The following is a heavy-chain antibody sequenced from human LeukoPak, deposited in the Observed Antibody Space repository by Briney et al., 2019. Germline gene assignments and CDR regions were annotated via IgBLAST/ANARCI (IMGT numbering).Heavy chain of an antibody. V-gene: IGHV1-46*02. CDR2: INPSGGNT. J-gene: IGHJ4*02. D-gene: IGHD2-8*02. CDR3: AREQSGGYFDY. Sequence: GASEKVSCEASGYSLNKNYLHWVRQAPGQGLEWMGIINPSGGNTNYAQKFQGRVTMTRDTSTSTVYMELSSLRSEDTAVYYCAREQSGGYFDYWGQGTLVTVSS. CDR1: GYSLNKNY.